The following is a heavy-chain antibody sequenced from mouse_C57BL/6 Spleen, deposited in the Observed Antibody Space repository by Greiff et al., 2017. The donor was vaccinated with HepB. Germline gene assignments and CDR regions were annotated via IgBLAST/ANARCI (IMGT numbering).Heavy chain of an antibody. J-gene: IGHJ1*03. D-gene: IGHD1-1*01. CDR1: GFTFSSYA. CDR3: ARDIYDGSSYPYWYFDV. Sequence: EVQGVESGGGLVKPGGSLKLSCAASGFTFSSYAMSWVRQTPEKRLEWVATISDGGSYTYYPDNVKGRFTISRDNAKNNLYLQMSHLKSEDTAMYYWARDIYDGSSYPYWYFDVWGTGTTVTVSS. V-gene: IGHV5-4*01. CDR2: ISDGGSYT.